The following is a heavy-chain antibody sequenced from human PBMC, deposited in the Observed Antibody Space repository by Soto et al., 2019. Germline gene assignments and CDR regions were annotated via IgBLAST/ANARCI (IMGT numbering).Heavy chain of an antibody. V-gene: IGHV3-30*18. D-gene: IGHD5-12*01. CDR3: AKERSVVATTPDFDY. CDR2: ASYDGSYK. J-gene: IGHJ4*02. Sequence: QVQLVESGGGVVQPGRSLRLSCAASGFTFSSFGMHWVRQAPGKGLEWVAVASYDGSYKYYADSVKGRLTISRDNSKNTLYLQMTSLRAADTAVYYCAKERSVVATTPDFDYWGQGTLVTVSS. CDR1: GFTFSSFG.